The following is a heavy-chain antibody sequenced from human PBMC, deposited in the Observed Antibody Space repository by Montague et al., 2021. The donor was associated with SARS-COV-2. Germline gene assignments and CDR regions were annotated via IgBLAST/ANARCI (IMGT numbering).Heavy chain of an antibody. CDR3: ARDGGYYT. D-gene: IGHD2-21*01. CDR2: ILYTGST. J-gene: IGHJ5*02. CDR1: GGSIAKSNYY. Sequence: TLSLTCTVSGGSIAKSNYYWTWIRQHPGKGLEWIGYILYTGSTYYNPSLKSRLTMSVDTSKNQFSLKLNSVTAADTAVYYCARDGGYYTWGQGTPVTVSS. V-gene: IGHV4-31*03.